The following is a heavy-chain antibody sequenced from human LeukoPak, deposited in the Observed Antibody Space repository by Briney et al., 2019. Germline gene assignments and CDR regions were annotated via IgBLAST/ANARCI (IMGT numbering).Heavy chain of an antibody. Sequence: GESLKISCKGSGHSFTNYWIGWVRQMPGKGLEWMGIIYPGDSDTRYSPSFQGQVTISADKSISTAYLQWSSLKASDTALYYCALGVVAAPQRDYNYGMDVWGLGTTVTVSS. D-gene: IGHD2-15*01. J-gene: IGHJ6*02. CDR1: GHSFTNYW. V-gene: IGHV5-51*01. CDR2: IYPGDSDT. CDR3: ALGVVAAPQRDYNYGMDV.